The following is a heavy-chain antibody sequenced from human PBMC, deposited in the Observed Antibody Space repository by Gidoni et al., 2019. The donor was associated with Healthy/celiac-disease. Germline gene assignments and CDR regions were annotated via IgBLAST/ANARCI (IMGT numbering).Heavy chain of an antibody. CDR3: ATRRDGYNYYFDS. CDR1: GGSISSYY. V-gene: IGHV4-59*01. J-gene: IGHJ4*02. Sequence: QVQLQESGPGLVKPSETLSLTCTVSGGSISSYYWSWIRQPPGKGLEWIGYIYYSGSTNYNPSLKSRVTISVDTSKNQFSLKLSSVTAADTAVYYCATRRDGYNYYFDSWSQGTLVTVSS. CDR2: IYYSGST. D-gene: IGHD1-1*01.